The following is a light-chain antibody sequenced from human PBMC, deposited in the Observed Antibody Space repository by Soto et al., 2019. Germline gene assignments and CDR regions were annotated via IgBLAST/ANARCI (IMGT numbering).Light chain of an antibody. Sequence: QSALTQPASVSGSPGQSITISCTGTSSDVGDYNFVYWYQQHPGTAPKFMIYNVTDRPSGISNRFSGSKSGNTASLNISGLRPEDEADYYCISYASTSPHVVFGGGTKLTVL. J-gene: IGLJ2*01. CDR2: NVT. V-gene: IGLV2-14*01. CDR3: ISYASTSPHVV. CDR1: SSDVGDYNF.